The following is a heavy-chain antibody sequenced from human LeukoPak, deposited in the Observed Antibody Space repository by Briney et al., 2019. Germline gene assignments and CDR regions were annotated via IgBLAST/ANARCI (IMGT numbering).Heavy chain of an antibody. Sequence: SETLSLTCTVSGGSISSYYWSWIRQPPGKGLEWIGYIYYSGSTNYNPSLKSRVTISVDTSKNQFSLKLSSVTAADTAVYYCARLNYRYYFDYWGRGTLVTVSS. V-gene: IGHV4-59*01. CDR2: IYYSGST. D-gene: IGHD1-7*01. J-gene: IGHJ4*02. CDR3: ARLNYRYYFDY. CDR1: GGSISSYY.